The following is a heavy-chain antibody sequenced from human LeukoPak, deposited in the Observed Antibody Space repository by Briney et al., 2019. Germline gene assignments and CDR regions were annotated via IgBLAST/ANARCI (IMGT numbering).Heavy chain of an antibody. V-gene: IGHV3-23*01. CDR3: AKAYYYYDSSGYLFDY. CDR2: ISGSGGST. D-gene: IGHD3-22*01. Sequence: PGGSLRLSCAASGFTISSYAMSWVRQAPGKGLEWVSAISGSGGSTYYADSVKGRFTISRDNSKNTLYLQMNSLRAEDTAVYYCAKAYYYYDSSGYLFDYWGQGTLVTVSS. J-gene: IGHJ4*02. CDR1: GFTISSYA.